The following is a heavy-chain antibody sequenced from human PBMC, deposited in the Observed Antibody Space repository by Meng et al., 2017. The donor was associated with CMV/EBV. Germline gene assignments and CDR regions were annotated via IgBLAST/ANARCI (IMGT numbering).Heavy chain of an antibody. V-gene: IGHV5-51*01. Sequence: KVSCKGSGYSFTSYWIGWVRQMPGKGLEWMGIIYPGDSDTRYIPSFQGQVTISADKYISTAYLQWSSLKASDTAMYYCARVPHYGAPVDYWGQGTLVTVSS. J-gene: IGHJ4*02. CDR2: IYPGDSDT. CDR1: GYSFTSYW. D-gene: IGHD3-16*01. CDR3: ARVPHYGAPVDY.